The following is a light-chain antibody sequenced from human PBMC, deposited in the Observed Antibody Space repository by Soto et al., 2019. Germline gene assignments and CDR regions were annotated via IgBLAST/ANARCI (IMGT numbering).Light chain of an antibody. V-gene: IGKV4-1*01. Sequence: DIVMTQSPDSLAVSLGERATINCKSSQSLFYSPNNKNYLAWYQQKPGQPPKLLIYWASARQPGVPDRFSGSGSGTDFTLTISSLQADDVAVYYCQQNYGTPRTCGQGTDVEIK. J-gene: IGKJ1*01. CDR3: QQNYGTPRT. CDR2: WAS. CDR1: QSLFYSPNNKNY.